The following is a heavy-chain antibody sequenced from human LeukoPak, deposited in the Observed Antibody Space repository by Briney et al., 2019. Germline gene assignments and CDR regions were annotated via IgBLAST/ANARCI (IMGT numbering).Heavy chain of an antibody. CDR2: ISSGGTYE. Sequence: GKSLRLSCAASGFTFSNYAMHWVRQAPGKGLEWVSLISSGGTYEYYADSVKGRFTISRDNSKNTLYLQLNSLRAEDTAVYYCARDSTYYYDSGSSGPHYYDNWGQGTLVTVSS. D-gene: IGHD3-10*01. J-gene: IGHJ4*02. CDR3: ARDSTYYYDSGSSGPHYYDN. CDR1: GFTFSNYA. V-gene: IGHV3-30*01.